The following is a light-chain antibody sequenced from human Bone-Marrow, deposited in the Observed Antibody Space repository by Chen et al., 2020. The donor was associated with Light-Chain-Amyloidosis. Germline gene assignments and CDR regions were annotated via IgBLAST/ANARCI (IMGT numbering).Light chain of an antibody. CDR3: QSYQGSSQGV. J-gene: IGLJ3*02. CDR1: SGSIATNY. CDR2: EDE. Sequence: FILTQPNSVSESPGKTVIISSTRSSGSIATNYVQWYQLRPGSAPTTVIYEDEQRPSGVPNRFSGANDRSSNAASLTISGLKTEDEADYYCQSYQGSSQGVFGGGTKLTVL. V-gene: IGLV6-57*03.